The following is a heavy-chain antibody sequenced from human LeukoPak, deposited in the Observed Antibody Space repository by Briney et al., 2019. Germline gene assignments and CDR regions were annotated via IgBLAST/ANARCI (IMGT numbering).Heavy chain of an antibody. D-gene: IGHD3-10*01. V-gene: IGHV3-49*04. CDR1: GFTFGDYA. CDR3: TRDLLAGDYYGSGNLGY. Sequence: GGSLRLSCTASGFTFGDYAMSWVRQAPGKGLGWVGFIRNKAYGGTTEYAASVKGRFTISRDDSKSIAYLQMNSLKTEDTAVYYCTRDLLAGDYYGSGNLGYWGQGTLVTVSS. CDR2: IRNKAYGGTT. J-gene: IGHJ4*02.